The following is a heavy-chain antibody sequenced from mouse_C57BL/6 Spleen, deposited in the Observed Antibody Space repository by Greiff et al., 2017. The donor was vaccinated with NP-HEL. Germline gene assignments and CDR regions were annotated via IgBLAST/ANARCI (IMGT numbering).Heavy chain of an antibody. CDR3: VRQGDYRDYYAMDY. CDR2: IRSKSNNYAT. Sequence: EVMLVESGGGLVQPKGSLKLSCAASGFSFNTYAMNWVRQAPGKGLEWVARIRSKSNNYATYYADSVKDRFTISRDDSESMLYLQMNNLKTEDTAMYYCVRQGDYRDYYAMDYWGQGTSVTVSS. D-gene: IGHD2-4*01. V-gene: IGHV10-1*01. J-gene: IGHJ4*01. CDR1: GFSFNTYA.